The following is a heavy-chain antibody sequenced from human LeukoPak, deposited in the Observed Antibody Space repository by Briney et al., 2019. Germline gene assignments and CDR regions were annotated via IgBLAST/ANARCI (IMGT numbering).Heavy chain of an antibody. Sequence: SGRSLRLSCAGSGFGLGSYNMYWIRQAPGKGLEWVTLISFNGNDKKYADSVKGRFTVSRDNSRNTVFLQMNSLRAEDTAVYYCARDGRELSGYDEQEFDYWGQGTWSPSPQ. J-gene: IGHJ4*02. D-gene: IGHD5-12*01. CDR2: ISFNGNDK. CDR3: ARDGRELSGYDEQEFDY. V-gene: IGHV3-30*04. CDR1: GFGLGSYN.